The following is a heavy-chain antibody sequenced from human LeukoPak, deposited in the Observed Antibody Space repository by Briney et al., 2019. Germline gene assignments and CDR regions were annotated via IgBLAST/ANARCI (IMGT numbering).Heavy chain of an antibody. D-gene: IGHD4-11*01. V-gene: IGHV4-59*01. CDR3: ARATSDAFDI. CDR1: GDSINRYY. J-gene: IGHJ3*02. CDR2: IHYSGKT. Sequence: SSETLSLTCAVSGDSINRYYWSWIRQPPGKGLEWIGHIHYSGKTDYNPSLKSRVTISLDTSKNQFSLKVSSVTAADTAVYYCARATSDAFDIWGQGTMVTVSS.